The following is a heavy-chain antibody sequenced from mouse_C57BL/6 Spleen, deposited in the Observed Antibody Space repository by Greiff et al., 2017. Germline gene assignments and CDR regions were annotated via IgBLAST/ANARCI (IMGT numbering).Heavy chain of an antibody. CDR3: ARKRLRRDAMDY. Sequence: VQLQQPGAELVKPGASVKLSCKASGYTFTSYWMQWVKQRPGQGLAWIGEIDPSDSYTNYNQKFKGKATLTVDTSSSTAYMQLSSLTSEDSAVYYCARKRLRRDAMDYWGQGTSVTVSS. V-gene: IGHV1-50*01. J-gene: IGHJ4*01. CDR1: GYTFTSYW. D-gene: IGHD2-4*01. CDR2: IDPSDSYT.